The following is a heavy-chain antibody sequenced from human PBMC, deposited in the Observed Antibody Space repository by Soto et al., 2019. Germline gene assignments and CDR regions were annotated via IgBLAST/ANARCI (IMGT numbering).Heavy chain of an antibody. CDR2: INHSGST. CDR1: GGSFSGYY. D-gene: IGHD2-2*01. V-gene: IGHV4-34*01. CDR3: ARRKYISVVVPAANAWFDP. Sequence: QVQLQQWGAGLLKPSETLSLTCAVYGGSFSGYYWSWIRQPPGKGLEWIGEINHSGSTNYNPSLQSRVTISVDTSKNQFSLKLSSVTAADTAVYYCARRKYISVVVPAANAWFDPWGQGTLVTVSS. J-gene: IGHJ5*02.